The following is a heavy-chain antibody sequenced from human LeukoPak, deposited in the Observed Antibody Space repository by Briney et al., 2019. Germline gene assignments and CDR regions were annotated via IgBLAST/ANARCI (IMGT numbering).Heavy chain of an antibody. CDR1: GFTFNTYW. V-gene: IGHV3-21*01. Sequence: GGSLRLSCAASGFTFNTYWMSWVRQAPGKGLEWVSSISSSSSYIYYADSVKGRFTISRDNAKNSLYLQMNSLRAEDTAVYYCARPYYGSGSYEMDVWGKGTTVTVSS. CDR2: ISSSSSYI. D-gene: IGHD3-10*01. CDR3: ARPYYGSGSYEMDV. J-gene: IGHJ6*04.